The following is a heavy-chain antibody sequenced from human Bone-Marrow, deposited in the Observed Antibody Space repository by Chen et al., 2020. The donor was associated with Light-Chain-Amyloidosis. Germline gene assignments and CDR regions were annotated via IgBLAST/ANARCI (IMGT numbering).Heavy chain of an antibody. CDR3: ARAPTSVAPPYFFDY. J-gene: IGHJ4*02. CDR1: GFTFSNYA. V-gene: IGHV3-23*01. Sequence: EVQPSESGGGLVQPGGSLRLSCAASGFTFSNYAMNWVRQAPGKGLECVSTISGGGAGTYYADSVRGRFTISRDNSKNTLYLQMNSLIAEDTAVYYCARAPTSVAPPYFFDYWGQGILVAVSS. CDR2: ISGGGAGT.